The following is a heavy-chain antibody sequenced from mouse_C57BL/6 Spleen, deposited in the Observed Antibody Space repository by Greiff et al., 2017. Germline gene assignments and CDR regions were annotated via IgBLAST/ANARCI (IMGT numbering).Heavy chain of an antibody. CDR2: IDPSDSYT. J-gene: IGHJ3*01. D-gene: IGHD2-4*01. Sequence: VQLQQPGAELVMPGASVKLSCKASGYTFTSYWMHWVKQRPGQGLEWIGEIDPSDSYTNYNQKFKGKSTLTVDKSSSTAYMQLSSLTSEDSAVYYCARSYYDYDGRFAYWGQGTLVTVSA. V-gene: IGHV1-69*01. CDR1: GYTFTSYW. CDR3: ARSYYDYDGRFAY.